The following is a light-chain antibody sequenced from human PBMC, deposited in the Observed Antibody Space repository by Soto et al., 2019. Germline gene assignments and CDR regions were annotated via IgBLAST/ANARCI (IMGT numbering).Light chain of an antibody. CDR3: SSYTTSSTHWV. CDR1: SCDVGGYNY. CDR2: EVS. Sequence: QSALTQPASVSGSPGQSITISCTGTSCDVGGYNYVSWYQQHPGKAPKLMIYEVSNRPSGFSNRFSGSKSGNTASLTISGLQAEDEADYYCSSYTTSSTHWVFGGGTKLTVL. J-gene: IGLJ3*02. V-gene: IGLV2-14*01.